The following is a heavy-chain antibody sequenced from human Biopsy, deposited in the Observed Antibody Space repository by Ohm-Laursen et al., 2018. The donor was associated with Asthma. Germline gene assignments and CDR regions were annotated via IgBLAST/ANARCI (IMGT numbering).Heavy chain of an antibody. CDR2: IYWDDYN. V-gene: IGHV2-5*02. Sequence: PTQPLTLPCSFSGFSHRTPGVRVGWIRQSPGKALEGLALIYWDDYNLVRASLRRRLTITKDPSKNQVNLTMTKMDPVDSGTYYCALSQDWGFDDHSPSWFDPWGQGTLVTVSS. CDR1: GFSHRTPGVR. CDR3: ALSQDWGFDDHSPSWFDP. D-gene: IGHD7-27*01. J-gene: IGHJ5*02.